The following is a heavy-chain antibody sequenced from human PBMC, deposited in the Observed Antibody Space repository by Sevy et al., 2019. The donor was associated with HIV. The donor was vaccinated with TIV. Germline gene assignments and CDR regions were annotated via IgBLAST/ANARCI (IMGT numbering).Heavy chain of an antibody. D-gene: IGHD3-10*01. J-gene: IGHJ6*03. V-gene: IGHV1-18*01. CDR1: GYTFTSYG. CDR2: ISAYNGNT. Sequence: ASVKVSCKASGYTFTSYGISWVRQAPGQGLEWMGWISAYNGNTNYAQKLQGRVTMTTDTSTRTAYMELRSLGSDDTAVYYCARDRRWFGELFGYYYMDVWGKGTTVTVSS. CDR3: ARDRRWFGELFGYYYMDV.